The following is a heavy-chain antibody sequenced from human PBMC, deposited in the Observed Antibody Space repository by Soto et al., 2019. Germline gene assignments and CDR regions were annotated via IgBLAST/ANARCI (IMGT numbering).Heavy chain of an antibody. D-gene: IGHD5-18*01. J-gene: IGHJ6*02. Sequence: QVQLQESGPGLVKPSQTLSLTCTVSGGSISSGGYYWSWIRQHPGKGLEWIGYIYYSGSTYHNPSLKSRVTISVDTSKTQVALKLSSVTAADTAVYYCARVDTAMVWGHNYGMDVWGQGTTVTVSS. V-gene: IGHV4-31*03. CDR3: ARVDTAMVWGHNYGMDV. CDR1: GGSISSGGYY. CDR2: IYYSGST.